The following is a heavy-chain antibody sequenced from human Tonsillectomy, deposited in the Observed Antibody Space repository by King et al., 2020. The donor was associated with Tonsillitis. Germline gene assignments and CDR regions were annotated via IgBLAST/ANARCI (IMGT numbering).Heavy chain of an antibody. D-gene: IGHD1-26*01. V-gene: IGHV4-39*07. J-gene: IGHJ4*02. CDR2: MFYAGSK. CDR1: GVSISSRISY. Sequence: LQLQESGPGLVKPSETLSLTCTVSGVSISSRISYWGWIRQPPGKGLEWIGSMFYAGSKNYNPSLKSRVTMSMDTSKNQFSLKLASVTAADTAVYYCARDPPSAVGPTSEDDYWGQGTLVTVSS. CDR3: ARDPPSAVGPTSEDDY.